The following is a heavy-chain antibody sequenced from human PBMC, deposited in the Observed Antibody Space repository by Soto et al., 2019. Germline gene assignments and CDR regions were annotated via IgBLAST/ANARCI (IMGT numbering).Heavy chain of an antibody. J-gene: IGHJ5*02. CDR2: IIPIFGTA. V-gene: IGHV1-69*13. D-gene: IGHD1-26*01. Sequence: SVKVSCKASGGTFSSYAISWVRQAPRQGLEWMGGIIPIFGTANYAQKFQGRVTITADESTSTAYMELSSLRSEDTAVYYCARSGSYFLSWFDPWGQGTLVTVSS. CDR1: GGTFSSYA. CDR3: ARSGSYFLSWFDP.